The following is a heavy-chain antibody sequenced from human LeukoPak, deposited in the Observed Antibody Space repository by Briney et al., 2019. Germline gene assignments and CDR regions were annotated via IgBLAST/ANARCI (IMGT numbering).Heavy chain of an antibody. CDR2: ISSSSSYI. V-gene: IGHV3-21*01. J-gene: IGHJ4*02. CDR1: GFTFSSYS. D-gene: IGHD1-26*01. CDR3: ARDRRGSYYYFDY. Sequence: GGSLRLSCAASGFTFSSYSMNWVRQAPGKGLEWVSSISSSSSYINYADSVKGRFTISRDNSKNTLYLQMNSLRAEDTAVYYCARDRRGSYYYFDYWGQGTLVTVSS.